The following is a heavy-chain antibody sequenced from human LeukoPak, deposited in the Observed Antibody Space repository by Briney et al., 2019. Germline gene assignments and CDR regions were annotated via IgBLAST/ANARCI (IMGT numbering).Heavy chain of an antibody. J-gene: IGHJ4*02. D-gene: IGHD3-22*01. V-gene: IGHV4-4*07. CDR3: ARESKSYDGSGYYHDY. Sequence: SETLSLTCSVSGDSIRNYFWSWIRQPAGKGLEWIGRIYTSVSTDYNPSLRSRVTMSVDTSRNQFSLKLTSVTAADTAVYYCARESKSYDGSGYYHDYWGQGTLSPSPQ. CDR1: GDSIRNYF. CDR2: IYTSVST.